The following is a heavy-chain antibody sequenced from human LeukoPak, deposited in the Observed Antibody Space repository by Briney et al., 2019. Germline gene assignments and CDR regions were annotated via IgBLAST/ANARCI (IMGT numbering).Heavy chain of an antibody. CDR3: ARVGYCGGDCYPFDY. D-gene: IGHD2-21*02. Sequence: SETLSLTCTVSGGSISSGSYDWGWIRQPPGKGLGWSGEINHRGSTNYNPSLKSRVTISVDTSRNSFSLELSSVTAADTAVYYCARVGYCGGDCYPFDYWGQGTLTTVSS. CDR2: INHRGST. J-gene: IGHJ4*02. CDR1: GGSISSGSYD. V-gene: IGHV4-39*02.